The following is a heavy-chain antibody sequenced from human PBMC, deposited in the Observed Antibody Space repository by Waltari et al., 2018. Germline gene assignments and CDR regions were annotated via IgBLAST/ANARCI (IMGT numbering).Heavy chain of an antibody. CDR3: ARLYDFWSGYPD. D-gene: IGHD3-3*01. V-gene: IGHV4-38-2*01. J-gene: IGHJ4*02. CDR1: GYSISSGYY. Sequence: QVQLQESGPGLVKPSETLSLTCAVSGYSISSGYYWGWIRQPPGKGLEWIGSIYHSGSTYYNPSLKSRVTISVDTSKNQFSLKLSSVTAADTAVYYSARLYDFWSGYPDWGQGTLVTVSS. CDR2: IYHSGST.